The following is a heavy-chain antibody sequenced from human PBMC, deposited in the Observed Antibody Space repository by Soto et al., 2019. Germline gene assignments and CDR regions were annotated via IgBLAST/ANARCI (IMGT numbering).Heavy chain of an antibody. CDR3: AKDIRLEWLFGGGFDY. V-gene: IGHV3-9*01. Sequence: GGSLRLSCAASGFTFDDYAMHWVRQAPGKGLEWVLGISWNSGSIGYADSVKGRFTISRDNAKNSLYLQMNSLRAEDTALYYCAKDIRLEWLFGGGFDYWGQGTLVTVSS. CDR2: ISWNSGSI. J-gene: IGHJ4*02. CDR1: GFTFDDYA. D-gene: IGHD3-3*01.